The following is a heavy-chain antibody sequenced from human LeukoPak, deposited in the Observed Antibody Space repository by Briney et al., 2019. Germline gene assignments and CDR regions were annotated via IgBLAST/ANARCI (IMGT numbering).Heavy chain of an antibody. D-gene: IGHD4-11*01. CDR2: IRNEAYGGTT. CDR1: GFTFGDYT. J-gene: IGHJ6*03. Sequence: GGSLRLSCTASGFTFGDYTLIWVRQAPGKGLEWVGFIRNEAYGGTTEYAASVKGRFTFSRHDSKSIAYLQMNSLKTEDTAIYYCTRVGSNHKVYYYYYMDVRGKGTTVTVSS. CDR3: TRVGSNHKVYYYYYMDV. V-gene: IGHV3-49*04.